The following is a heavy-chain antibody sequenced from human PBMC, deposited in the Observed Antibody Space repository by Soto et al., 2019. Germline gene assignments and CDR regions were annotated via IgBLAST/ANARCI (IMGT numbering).Heavy chain of an antibody. CDR1: GFTFSAYS. J-gene: IGHJ3*02. D-gene: IGHD6-13*01. CDR2: ITSTSSPI. V-gene: IGHV3-48*02. CDR3: ARDTRSSHAFDI. Sequence: SLRLSCAASGFTFSAYSINWVRQAPGKGLEWVSYITSTSSPIYYADSVKGRFTTSRDNAKNSLYLELNSLRDEDTAVYYCARDTRSSHAFDIWGPGTMVTVSS.